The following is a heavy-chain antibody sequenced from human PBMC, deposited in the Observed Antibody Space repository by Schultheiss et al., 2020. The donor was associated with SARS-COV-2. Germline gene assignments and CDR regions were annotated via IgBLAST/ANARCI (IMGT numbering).Heavy chain of an antibody. V-gene: IGHV3-30*19. J-gene: IGHJ3*02. D-gene: IGHD1-26*01. CDR1: GFTFSSYG. CDR3: AREDWELLFVAAFDI. Sequence: GGSLRLSCAASGFTFSSYGMHWVRQAPGKGLEWVAVISYDGSNKYYADSVKGRFTISRDNSKNTLYLQMNSLRAEDTAVYYCAREDWELLFVAAFDIWGQGTMVTVSS. CDR2: ISYDGSNK.